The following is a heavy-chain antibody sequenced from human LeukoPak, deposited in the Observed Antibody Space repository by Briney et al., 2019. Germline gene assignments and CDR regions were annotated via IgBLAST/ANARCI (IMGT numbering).Heavy chain of an antibody. V-gene: IGHV1-24*01. J-gene: IGHJ6*03. Sequence: ASVKVSCKVSGYTLTELSMHWVRQAPGKGLEWMGGFDPEDGETIYAQKFQGRVTMTEDTSTDTAYMELSSLRSEDTAVYYCATDRGSYRDYYYYYYMDVWGKGTTVTVSS. CDR2: FDPEDGET. CDR1: GYTLTELS. D-gene: IGHD1-26*01. CDR3: ATDRGSYRDYYYYYYMDV.